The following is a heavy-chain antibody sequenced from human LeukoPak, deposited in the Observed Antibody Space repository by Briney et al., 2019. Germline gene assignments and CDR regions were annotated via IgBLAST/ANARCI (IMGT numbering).Heavy chain of an antibody. J-gene: IGHJ4*02. D-gene: IGHD3-22*01. CDR2: INPNSGGT. V-gene: IGHV1-2*02. CDR1: GYTFTGYY. CDR3: ARGYYDSSGYWDY. Sequence: GASVKVSCKAFGYTFTGYYMHWVRQAPGQGLEWMGWINPNSGGTNYAQKFQGRVTMTRDTSISTAYMELSRLRSDDTAVYYCARGYYDSSGYWDYWGQGTLVTVSS.